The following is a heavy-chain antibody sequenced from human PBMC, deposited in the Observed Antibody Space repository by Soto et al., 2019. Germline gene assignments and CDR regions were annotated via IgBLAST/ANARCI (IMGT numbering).Heavy chain of an antibody. D-gene: IGHD4-17*01. Sequence: CGSLRISCAASRFTFSDYYMIWILQTPLKGLECVSSISSSSSYIYYADSVKTRLTISKDTSNNQVVLTMTNMDPVDTATYYCVRTRDDYHNNGGGVLLAWGQGTLVTVSS. V-gene: IGHV3-11*01. J-gene: IGHJ5*02. CDR2: ISSSSSYI. CDR1: RFTFSDYY. CDR3: VRTRDDYHNNGGGVLLA.